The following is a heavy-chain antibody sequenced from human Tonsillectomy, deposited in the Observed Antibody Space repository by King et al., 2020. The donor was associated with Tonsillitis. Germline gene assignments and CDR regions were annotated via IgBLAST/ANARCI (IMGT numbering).Heavy chain of an antibody. CDR3: ARARFYGDPSLTTPRPYYFDY. CDR2: IKQDGGEK. V-gene: IGHV3-7*03. CDR1: GFTFSRYW. Sequence: VQLVESGGGLVQPGGSLRLSCAASGFTFSRYWMSWVRQAPGKGLEWVAHIKQDGGEKYYVDSVRGRFTISRDNAKNSLYLQMNSLRAEDTAVYYCARARFYGDPSLTTPRPYYFDYWGQGTLVTVSS. J-gene: IGHJ4*02. D-gene: IGHD4-17*01.